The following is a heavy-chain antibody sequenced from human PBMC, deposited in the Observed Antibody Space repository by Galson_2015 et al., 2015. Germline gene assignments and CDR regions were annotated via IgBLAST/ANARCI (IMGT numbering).Heavy chain of an antibody. J-gene: IGHJ4*02. V-gene: IGHV3-23*01. CDR3: SGYDSRYSSGWYSLKSRYFDY. CDR1: GFTSSSYA. D-gene: IGHD6-19*01. CDR2: ISGSCGST. Sequence: SLRLSCAASGFTSSSYAMSWVRQAPGKGLEWVSAISGSCGSTYYADSVKGRFTISRDNSKTTLYLQMNSLRAEDTAVYYCSGYDSRYSSGWYSLKSRYFDYWGQGTLVTVSS.